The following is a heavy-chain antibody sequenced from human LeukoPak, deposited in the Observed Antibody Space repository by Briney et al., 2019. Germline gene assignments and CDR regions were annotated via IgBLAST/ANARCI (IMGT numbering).Heavy chain of an antibody. V-gene: IGHV1-69*04. CDR2: IIPILGIA. Sequence: SVKVSCKASGGTFSSYAISWARQAPGQGLEWMGRIIPILGIANYAQKFQGRVTITADKSTSTAYMELSSLRSEDTAVYYCASIPDQLQNKAIWDYWGQGTLVTVSS. CDR3: ASIPDQLQNKAIWDY. D-gene: IGHD2-2*01. J-gene: IGHJ4*02. CDR1: GGTFSSYA.